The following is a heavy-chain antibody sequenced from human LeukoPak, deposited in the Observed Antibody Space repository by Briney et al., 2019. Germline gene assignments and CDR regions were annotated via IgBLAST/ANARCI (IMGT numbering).Heavy chain of an antibody. D-gene: IGHD3-22*01. Sequence: ASVKVSCKASGYIFTTYDINWVRQATGQGLEWMGWMNPNRGNTGYAQKFQGRVTMTRNTSISTAYMELSSLRSEDTAIYYCARGYYDTNGYDYGLDFWGQGTLVTVSS. CDR1: GYIFTTYD. V-gene: IGHV1-8*01. CDR2: MNPNRGNT. J-gene: IGHJ4*02. CDR3: ARGYYDTNGYDYGLDF.